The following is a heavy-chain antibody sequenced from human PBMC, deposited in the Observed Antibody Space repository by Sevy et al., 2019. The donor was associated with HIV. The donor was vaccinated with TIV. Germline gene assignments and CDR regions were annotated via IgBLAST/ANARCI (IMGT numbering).Heavy chain of an antibody. J-gene: IGHJ6*03. CDR1: GYTFTSYG. Sequence: ASVKVSCKASGYTFTSYGISWVRQAPGQGLEWMGWISAYNGNTNYAQTLQGRVTMTTDTSTSTAYMELRSLRSDDTAVYYCATRLYSYCYMDVWGKGTTVTVSS. D-gene: IGHD2-21*01. V-gene: IGHV1-18*01. CDR3: ATRLYSYCYMDV. CDR2: ISAYNGNT.